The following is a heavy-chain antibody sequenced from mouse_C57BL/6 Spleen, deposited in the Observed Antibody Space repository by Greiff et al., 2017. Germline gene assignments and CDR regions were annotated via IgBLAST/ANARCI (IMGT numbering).Heavy chain of an antibody. Sequence: EVQLQQSGAELMRPGASVKLSCTASGFNIKDYYMHWVKQRPEQGLEWIGRIDPEDGDTEYAPKFQGKATMTADTSSNTAYLQLSSLTSEDTAVYYCTTRGSSYDWYGDVWGTGTTVTVSS. CDR3: TTRGSSYDWYGDV. CDR2: IDPEDGDT. D-gene: IGHD1-1*01. CDR1: GFNIKDYY. J-gene: IGHJ1*03. V-gene: IGHV14-1*01.